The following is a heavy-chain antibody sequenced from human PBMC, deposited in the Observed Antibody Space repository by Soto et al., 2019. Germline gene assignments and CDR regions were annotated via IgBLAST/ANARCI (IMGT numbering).Heavy chain of an antibody. CDR1: GGSFGGYY. Sequence: LSLTCAVYGGSFGGYYWSWIRQPPGKGLEWIGEINHSGSTNYNPSLKSRVTISVDTSKNQFSLKLSSVTAADTAVYYCARGSGDSSGYYYPRLYYFDYWGQGTLVTVSS. J-gene: IGHJ4*02. V-gene: IGHV4-34*01. CDR3: ARGSGDSSGYYYPRLYYFDY. CDR2: INHSGST. D-gene: IGHD3-22*01.